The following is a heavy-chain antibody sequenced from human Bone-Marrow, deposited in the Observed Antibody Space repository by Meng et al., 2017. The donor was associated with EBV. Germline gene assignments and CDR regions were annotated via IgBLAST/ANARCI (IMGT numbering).Heavy chain of an antibody. CDR3: ASESGRGYTPDY. V-gene: IGHV1-69*06. CDR2: LIPMLGAP. J-gene: IGHJ4*02. Sequence: QVQLVQSGAEVKKPVSSVKVSCKTSGGPFNSDAISWVRQAPGQGLEWIGGLIPMLGAPNYAQKFQDRVTIIADKSTSTHYMQLSSLRSDDTAVYYCASESGRGYTPDYWGRGTLVTVSS. CDR1: GGPFNSDA. D-gene: IGHD3-10*01.